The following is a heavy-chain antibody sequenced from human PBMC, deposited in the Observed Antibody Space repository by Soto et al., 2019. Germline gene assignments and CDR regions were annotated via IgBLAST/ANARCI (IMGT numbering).Heavy chain of an antibody. J-gene: IGHJ3*02. CDR1: GFTFSDYW. Sequence: EVQLVESGGGLVQPGESLRLSCAASGFTFSDYWMTWVRQAPGKGLAWVANIKQDESKKSYLDSVRGRFTTSRDNARNSWYLQWDRMSCEGTALYYCARDLSPGCGPDYLQVFDMWGQGTMVTVSS. CDR2: IKQDESKK. D-gene: IGHD4-17*01. CDR3: ARDLSPGCGPDYLQVFDM. V-gene: IGHV3-7*05.